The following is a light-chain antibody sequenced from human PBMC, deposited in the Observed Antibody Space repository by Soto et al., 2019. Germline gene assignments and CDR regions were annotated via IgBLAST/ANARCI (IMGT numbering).Light chain of an antibody. CDR1: QSISGW. CDR2: AAS. CDR3: QQLNSYPIT. V-gene: IGKV1-5*01. J-gene: IGKJ5*01. Sequence: DIQMTQSPATLSASVGDRVIITCRASQSISGWLAWYQQKPGIAPKLLIYAASTLQSGVPSRFSGSGSGTDFTLTISSLQPEDFATYYCQQLNSYPITFGQGTRLEIK.